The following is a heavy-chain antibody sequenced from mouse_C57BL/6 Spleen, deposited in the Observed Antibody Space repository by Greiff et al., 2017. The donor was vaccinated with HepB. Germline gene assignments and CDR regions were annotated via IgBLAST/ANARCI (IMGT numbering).Heavy chain of an antibody. V-gene: IGHV1-64*01. D-gene: IGHD2-3*01. CDR3: ARGGYDGGYYAMDY. CDR1: GYTFTSYW. J-gene: IGHJ4*01. CDR2: IHPNSGST. Sequence: VQLQQPGAELVKPGASVKLSCKASGYTFTSYWMHWVKQRPGHGLEWIGMIHPNSGSTNYNEKFKSKATLTVDKSSSTAYMQLSSLTSEDSAVYYCARGGYDGGYYAMDYWGQGTSVTVSS.